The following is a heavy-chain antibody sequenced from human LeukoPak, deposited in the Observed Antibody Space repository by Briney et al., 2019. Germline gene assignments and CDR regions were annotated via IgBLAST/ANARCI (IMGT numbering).Heavy chain of an antibody. CDR1: GFTFSTYL. CDR2: INTDGSIT. D-gene: IGHD3-9*01. Sequence: GGSLRLSCAASGFTFSTYLMHWVRQAPGKGLVWVSRINTDGSITTYADSVKGRFTISRDNAKNTLYLQMNSLRDEDTAVYYCASLRTLVPWGQGTLVTVSS. J-gene: IGHJ5*02. V-gene: IGHV3-74*01. CDR3: ASLRTLVP.